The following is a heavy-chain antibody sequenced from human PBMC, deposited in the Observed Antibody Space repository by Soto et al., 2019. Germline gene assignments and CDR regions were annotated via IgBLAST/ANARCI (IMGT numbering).Heavy chain of an antibody. Sequence: EVQLVESGGSLVQPGGSLRLSCSASGFTFSSYSLNWVRQAPGKGLEWVAHIRSSGTPKHYADSVRGRFTISRDNAESSLFLQMNSLRAEDTAVYYCAKDPVPYCSGGSCYRYDYWGQGSLVTVSS. CDR1: GFTFSSYS. V-gene: IGHV3-48*01. D-gene: IGHD2-15*01. CDR3: AKDPVPYCSGGSCYRYDY. J-gene: IGHJ4*02. CDR2: IRSSGTPK.